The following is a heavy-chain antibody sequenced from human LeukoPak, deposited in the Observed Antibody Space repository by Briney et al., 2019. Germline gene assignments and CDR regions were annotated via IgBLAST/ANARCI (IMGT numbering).Heavy chain of an antibody. D-gene: IGHD3-3*01. CDR1: GFTFSGSA. V-gene: IGHV3-73*01. CDR2: IRSKANSYAT. J-gene: IGHJ4*02. Sequence: GGSLRLSCAASGFTFSGSAMHWVRQTSGKGLEWVGRIRSKANSYATAYAASVKGRFTISRDDSKNTAYLQMNSLKTEDTAVYYCTRPGSLGVDNKFSFDYWGQGTLVTVSS. CDR3: TRPGSLGVDNKFSFDY.